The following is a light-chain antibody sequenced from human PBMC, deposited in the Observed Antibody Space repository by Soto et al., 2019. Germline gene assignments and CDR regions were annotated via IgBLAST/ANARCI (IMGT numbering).Light chain of an antibody. CDR1: QGVGRT. V-gene: IGKV3-15*01. CDR3: QHYKTWPLS. J-gene: IGKJ4*01. Sequence: ELVLTQSPATLSVSPGERATLSCRASQGVGRTLAWYQQAPGQAPRLLIYDASTRATGIPARFSGDGSGTEFTLTISSLQSDDIAVYYCQHYKTWPLSFGGGTKVDIK. CDR2: DAS.